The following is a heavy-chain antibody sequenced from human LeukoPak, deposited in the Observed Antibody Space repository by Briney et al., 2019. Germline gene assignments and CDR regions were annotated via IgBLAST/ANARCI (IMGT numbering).Heavy chain of an antibody. J-gene: IGHJ4*02. CDR2: IYYSGST. CDR3: ARCMGGYSGYAVVN. CDR1: GGSISSYY. V-gene: IGHV4-59*08. D-gene: IGHD5-12*01. Sequence: LPETLSLTCTVSGGSISSYYWSWIRQPPGKGLEWIGYIYYSGSTNYNPSLKSRVTISVDTSKNQFSLKLSSVTAADTAVYYCARCMGGYSGYAVVNWGQGTLVTVSS.